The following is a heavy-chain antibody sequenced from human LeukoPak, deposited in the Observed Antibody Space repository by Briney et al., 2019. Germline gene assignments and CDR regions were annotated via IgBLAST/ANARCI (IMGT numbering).Heavy chain of an antibody. V-gene: IGHV3-74*01. CDR2: INSDGSST. J-gene: IGHJ4*02. CDR1: GFTFSSYN. CDR3: SPSFDY. Sequence: GGSLRLSCSASGFTFSSYNMNWVRQAPGKGLVWVSRINSDGSSTSYADSVKGRFTISRDNAQNTLYLQMNSLRAEDTAVYYCSPSFDYWGQGTLVTVSS.